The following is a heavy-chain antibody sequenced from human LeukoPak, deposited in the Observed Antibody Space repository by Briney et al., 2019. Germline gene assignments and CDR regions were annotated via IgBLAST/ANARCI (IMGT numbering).Heavy chain of an antibody. J-gene: IGHJ4*02. V-gene: IGHV3-33*01. CDR3: ARGGDEYSSSPQDY. D-gene: IGHD6-6*01. Sequence: GGSLRLSCAASGFTMSSYGMHWVRQAPGKGLEWVAVIWHDGSNKFYADSVKGRSTISRDNPKNTLYLQMNILTAEDTAVYYCARGGDEYSSSPQDYWGLGTLVTVSS. CDR2: IWHDGSNK. CDR1: GFTMSSYG.